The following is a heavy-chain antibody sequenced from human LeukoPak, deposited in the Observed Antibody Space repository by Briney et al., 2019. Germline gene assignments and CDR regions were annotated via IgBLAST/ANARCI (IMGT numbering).Heavy chain of an antibody. Sequence: GGSLRLSCAASGFTFSSYAMHWVRQAPGKGLEWVAVISYDGSNKYYADSVKSRFTISRDNSKNTLYLQMNSLRAEDTAVYYCARGYCGGDCYYPYDAFDIWGQGTMVTVSS. CDR1: GFTFSSYA. CDR3: ARGYCGGDCYYPYDAFDI. V-gene: IGHV3-30-3*01. D-gene: IGHD2-21*02. J-gene: IGHJ3*02. CDR2: ISYDGSNK.